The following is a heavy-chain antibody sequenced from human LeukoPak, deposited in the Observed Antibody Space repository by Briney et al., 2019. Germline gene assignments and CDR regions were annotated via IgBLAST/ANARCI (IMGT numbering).Heavy chain of an antibody. CDR3: ATEYLGYYFDY. J-gene: IGHJ4*02. D-gene: IGHD2-2*02. Sequence: PGGSLRLSCAASGFTVSSNYMTWVRQAPGKGLEWVSVIYSGGGTYYADSVKGRFTISRDNSKNTLYLQMNSLRAEDTAVYYCATEYLGYYFDYWGQGTLVTVSS. CDR2: IYSGGGT. CDR1: GFTVSSNY. V-gene: IGHV3-53*01.